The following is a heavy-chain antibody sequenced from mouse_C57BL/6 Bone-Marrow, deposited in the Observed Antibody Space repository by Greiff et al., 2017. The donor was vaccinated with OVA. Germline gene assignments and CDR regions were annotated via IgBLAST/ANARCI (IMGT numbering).Heavy chain of an antibody. CDR2: IHPNSGST. V-gene: IGHV1-64*01. CDR1: GYTFTSYW. Sequence: QVQLQQPGAELVKPGASVKLSCKASGYTFTSYWMHWVKQRPGQGLEWIGMIHPNSGSTNYNEKFKSKATLTVDKSSSTAYMQLSSLTSEDSAVYYCARSFYYYGSSSWFAYWGQGTLGTVSA. D-gene: IGHD1-1*01. J-gene: IGHJ3*01. CDR3: ARSFYYYGSSSWFAY.